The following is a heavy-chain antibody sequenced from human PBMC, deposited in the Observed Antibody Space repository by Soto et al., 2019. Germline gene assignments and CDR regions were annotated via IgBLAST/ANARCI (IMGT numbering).Heavy chain of an antibody. CDR3: ARGGIVVVPAARKVDP. CDR2: INHSGST. V-gene: IGHV4-34*01. J-gene: IGHJ5*02. CDR1: VGSFSGYY. D-gene: IGHD2-2*01. Sequence: PSETLSLTCAVYVGSFSGYYWSWIRQPPGKGLEWIGEINHSGSTNYNPSLKSRVTISVDTSKNQFSLKLSSVTAADTAVYYCARGGIVVVPAARKVDPWGQGTLVTVSS.